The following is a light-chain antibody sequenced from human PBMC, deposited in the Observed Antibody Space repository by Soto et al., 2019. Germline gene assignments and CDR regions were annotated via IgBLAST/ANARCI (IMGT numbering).Light chain of an antibody. CDR1: SSDVGGYNY. CDR3: NSYTSSSTVV. CDR2: EVS. Sequence: QSALTQPASVSGSPGQSITISCTGTSSDVGGYNYVSWYQHHPGKAPKLIISEVSNRPSGVSNRFSGSKSGNTASLTISGLQGEDEADYYCNSYTSSSTVVFGGGTKLTVL. V-gene: IGLV2-14*01. J-gene: IGLJ2*01.